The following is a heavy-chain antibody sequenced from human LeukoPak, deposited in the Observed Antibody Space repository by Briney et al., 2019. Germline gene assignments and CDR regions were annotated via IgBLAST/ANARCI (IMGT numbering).Heavy chain of an antibody. CDR1: GFTFSSYN. V-gene: IGHV3-74*01. J-gene: IGHJ4*02. CDR2: TYSDT. Sequence: GGSLRLSCAASGFTFSSYNMNWVRQAPGKGLVWVSRTYSDTNYADSVKGRFTISRDNAKNTLYLQMDSLRAEDTAVYYCARGSGSYGLWDYWGQGTLVTVSS. CDR3: ARGSGSYGLWDY. D-gene: IGHD1-26*01.